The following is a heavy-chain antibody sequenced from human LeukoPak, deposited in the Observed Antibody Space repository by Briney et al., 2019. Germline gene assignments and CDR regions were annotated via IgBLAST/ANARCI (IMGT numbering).Heavy chain of an antibody. CDR1: GFTFSSYA. Sequence: PGGSLRLSCAASGFTFSSYAMSWVRQAPGKGLEWVSAISGGSTYYADSVKGRFTISRDNSKNTLYLQMNSLRAEDTAVYYCAKAAAGYYYDSSGPYFDYWGQGTLVTVSS. D-gene: IGHD3-22*01. V-gene: IGHV3-23*01. CDR3: AKAAAGYYYDSSGPYFDY. CDR2: ISGGST. J-gene: IGHJ4*02.